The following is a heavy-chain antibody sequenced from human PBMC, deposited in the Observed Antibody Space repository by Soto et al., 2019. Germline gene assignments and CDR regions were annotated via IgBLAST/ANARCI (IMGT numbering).Heavy chain of an antibody. Sequence: QVHLVQSGVEVKEPGASVKVSCKASGYSFTGYGVSWLRQAPGQGLEWMGWISGYNCNTGYAQKFQGRVTLTTDTSMSTAYMELRSLRSDDTAVYYCARDLGREVGGSHLLDNWGQGTLVTVSS. J-gene: IGHJ4*02. D-gene: IGHD2-15*01. CDR1: GYSFTGYG. CDR2: ISGYNCNT. CDR3: ARDLGREVGGSHLLDN. V-gene: IGHV1-18*01.